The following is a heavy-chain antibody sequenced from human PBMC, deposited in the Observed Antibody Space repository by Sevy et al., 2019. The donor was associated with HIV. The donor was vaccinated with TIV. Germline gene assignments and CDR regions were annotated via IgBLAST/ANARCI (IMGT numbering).Heavy chain of an antibody. Sequence: YKASGYTLIAYYMYWVRQAPGQGLEWMGIINTDGGSTRYAPKFQGRVIMTRDTSTNTAYMELSSLRSEETAVYYCARSESMVATPDNWGQGTLVTVSS. CDR2: INTDGGST. J-gene: IGHJ4*02. V-gene: IGHV1-46*01. CDR1: GYTLIAYY. D-gene: IGHD5-12*01. CDR3: ARSESMVATPDN.